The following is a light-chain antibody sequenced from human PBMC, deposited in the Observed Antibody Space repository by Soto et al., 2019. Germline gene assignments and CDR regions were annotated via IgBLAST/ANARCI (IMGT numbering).Light chain of an antibody. V-gene: IGKV3-15*01. J-gene: IGKJ1*01. CDR2: GAS. CDR3: QQIYSPPRT. CDR1: QSVSSN. Sequence: EIVMTQSPATLSVSPGERATLSCRASQSVSSNLAWYQQKPGQGPRLLIFGASTRATGIPARFSGSGSGTEFTLTISSLQSEDFAVYYCQQIYSPPRTFGQGTKVAI.